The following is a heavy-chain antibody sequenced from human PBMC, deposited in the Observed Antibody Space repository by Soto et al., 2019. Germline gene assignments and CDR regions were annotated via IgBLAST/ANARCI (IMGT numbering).Heavy chain of an antibody. CDR1: GGTFSSYT. CDR2: IIPILGIA. CDR3: ARRCGDGVCLVD. Sequence: ASVKVSCKASGGTFSSYTISWVRQAPGQGLEWMGRIIPILGIANYAQKFQGRVTITADKSTSTAYMELSSLRSEDTAVYYCARRCGDGVCLVDWGQGTLVTVSS. V-gene: IGHV1-69*02. D-gene: IGHD2-8*01. J-gene: IGHJ4*02.